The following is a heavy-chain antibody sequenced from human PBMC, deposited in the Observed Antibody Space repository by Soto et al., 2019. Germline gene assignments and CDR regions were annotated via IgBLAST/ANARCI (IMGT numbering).Heavy chain of an antibody. V-gene: IGHV4-4*02. CDR2: IYHSGST. Sequence: QVQLQESGPGLVKPSGTLSLTCAVSGGSISSSNWWSWVRQPPGKGLEWIGEIYHSGSTNYNPSLKSRVTISVDKSKNQFSLKLSSVTAADTAVYYCASFLSQRFGSDSSSWYSRTWGQGTLVTVSS. CDR1: GGSISSSNW. J-gene: IGHJ5*02. CDR3: ASFLSQRFGSDSSSWYSRT. D-gene: IGHD6-13*01.